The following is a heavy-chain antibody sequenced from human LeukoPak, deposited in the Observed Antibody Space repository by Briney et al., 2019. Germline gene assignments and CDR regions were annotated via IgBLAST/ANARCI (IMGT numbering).Heavy chain of an antibody. CDR1: GFTFSSYS. CDR3: ARECIAARTYYFDY. V-gene: IGHV3-48*01. D-gene: IGHD6-6*01. CDR2: ISGSSSTI. J-gene: IGHJ4*02. Sequence: GGSLRLSCAASGFTFSSYSMNWVRQAPGKGLEWGSYISGSSSTIYYADSVEGRFTISRDNSKNTLYLQMNSLRAEDTAVYYCARECIAARTYYFDYWGQGTLVTISS.